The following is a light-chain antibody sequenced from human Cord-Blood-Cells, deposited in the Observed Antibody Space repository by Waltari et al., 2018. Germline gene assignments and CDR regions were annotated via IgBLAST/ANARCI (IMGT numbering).Light chain of an antibody. CDR1: RGSIASNY. V-gene: IGLV6-57*03. CDR2: EDN. J-gene: IGLJ3*02. Sequence: NFMLTQPHSVSESPGKTVTISRTRSRGSIASNYVQWYQQRPGSAPTTVSYEDNQRPSGVPGRFSRSIDSSSNSASLTISGLKTEDEADYYCQSYDSSTWVFGGGTKLTVL. CDR3: QSYDSSTWV.